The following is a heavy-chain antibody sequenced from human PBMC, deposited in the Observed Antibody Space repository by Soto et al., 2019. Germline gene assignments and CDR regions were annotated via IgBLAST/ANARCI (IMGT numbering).Heavy chain of an antibody. V-gene: IGHV4-31*03. Sequence: QVQLQESGPGLVKPSQTLSLTCTVSGGSISSGGYYWSWIRQHPGKGLEWIGYIYYSGSTYYNPSLKSRVTISVDTSKNQFSRKLSSVTAADTAVYYCARSLSGWFGEFPAHPFDYWGQGTLVTVSS. CDR1: GGSISSGGYY. CDR2: IYYSGST. CDR3: ARSLSGWFGEFPAHPFDY. D-gene: IGHD3-10*01. J-gene: IGHJ4*02.